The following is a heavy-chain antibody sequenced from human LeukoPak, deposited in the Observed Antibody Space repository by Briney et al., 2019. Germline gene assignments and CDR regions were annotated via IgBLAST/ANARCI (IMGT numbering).Heavy chain of an antibody. D-gene: IGHD3-10*01. J-gene: IGHJ6*03. CDR3: ARDYFVRSLYYYYYMDV. V-gene: IGHV4-61*02. CDR1: GGSISSGSYY. CDR2: IYTSGST. Sequence: SQTLSLTCTASGGSISSGSYYWSWIRQPAGKGLEWIGRIYTSGSTNYNPSLKSRVTISVDTSKNQFSLKLSSVTAADTAVYYCARDYFVRSLYYYYYMDVWGKGTTVTVSS.